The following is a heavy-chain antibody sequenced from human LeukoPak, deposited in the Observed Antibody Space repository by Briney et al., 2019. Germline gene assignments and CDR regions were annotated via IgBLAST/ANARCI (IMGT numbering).Heavy chain of an antibody. D-gene: IGHD3-9*01. CDR3: ARMDRSYDILTGYESFDY. CDR2: ISAYNGNT. J-gene: IGHJ4*02. CDR1: GYTFTSYG. V-gene: IGHV1-18*01. Sequence: ASVKVSCKASGYTFTSYGISWVRQAPGQGLEWMGWISAYNGNTNYAQKLQGRVTMTTDTSTSTAYMELRSLRSDDTAVYYCARMDRSYDILTGYESFDYWGQGTLDTVSS.